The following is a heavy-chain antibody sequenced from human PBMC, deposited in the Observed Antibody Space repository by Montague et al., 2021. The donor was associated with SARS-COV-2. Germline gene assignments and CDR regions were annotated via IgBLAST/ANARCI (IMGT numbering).Heavy chain of an antibody. J-gene: IGHJ4*02. Sequence: SETLSLTCTVSGDSISYSYWSWIRQPAGKGLEWIGRVSASGNTNYNPSLNSRVTMSVDTSKKQFSLRLSPVTAADTAVYYCARDVVAAPGTFDYWGQGTLVTVSS. D-gene: IGHD6-13*01. CDR1: GDSISYSY. CDR2: VSASGNT. CDR3: ARDVVAAPGTFDY. V-gene: IGHV4-4*07.